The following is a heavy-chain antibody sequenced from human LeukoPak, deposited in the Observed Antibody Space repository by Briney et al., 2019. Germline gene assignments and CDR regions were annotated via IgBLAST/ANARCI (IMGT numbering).Heavy chain of an antibody. CDR1: GFTFSSYS. D-gene: IGHD1-26*01. J-gene: IGHJ4*02. CDR3: ARGDGGAAGYDY. CDR2: ISSSSSYI. Sequence: PGGSLRLSCAASGFTFSSYSMNWVHQAPGKGLEWVSSISSSSSYIYYADSVKGRFTISRDNAKNSLYLQMNSLRAEDTAVYYCARGDGGAAGYDYWGQGTLVTVSS. V-gene: IGHV3-21*01.